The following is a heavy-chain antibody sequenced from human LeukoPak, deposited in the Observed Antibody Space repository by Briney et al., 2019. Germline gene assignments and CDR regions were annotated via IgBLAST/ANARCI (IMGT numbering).Heavy chain of an antibody. Sequence: SETLSLTCTVSGGSISSSSYYWGWIRQPPGKGLEWIGSIYYSGSTYYNPSLKSRVTISVDTSKNQFSLKLSSVTAADTAVYYCARRRAAGRSNNWFDPWGQGTLVTVSS. J-gene: IGHJ5*02. D-gene: IGHD6-13*01. CDR3: ARRRAAGRSNNWFDP. CDR2: IYYSGST. CDR1: GGSISSSSYY. V-gene: IGHV4-39*01.